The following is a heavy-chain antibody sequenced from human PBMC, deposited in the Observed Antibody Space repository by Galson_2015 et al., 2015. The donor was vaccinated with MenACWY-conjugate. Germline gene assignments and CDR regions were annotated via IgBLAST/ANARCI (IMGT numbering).Heavy chain of an antibody. CDR3: ARGAIDHFDS. J-gene: IGHJ4*02. Sequence: QVQLQESGPGLVKPSETLSLTCSVSGASSSRYYWGWIRQPPGKGLEWIGYIHYTGSTNYSPSLKSRVTLSLDMSKNQFSLKLNSLTAADTAVYYCARGAIDHFDSWGQGFLVTVPS. D-gene: IGHD1-26*01. CDR2: IHYTGST. V-gene: IGHV4-59*01. CDR1: GASSSRYY.